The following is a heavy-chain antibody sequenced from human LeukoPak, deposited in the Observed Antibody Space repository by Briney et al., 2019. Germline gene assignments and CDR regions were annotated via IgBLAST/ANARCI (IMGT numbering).Heavy chain of an antibody. CDR2: IYYSGST. D-gene: IGHD6-13*01. CDR1: GGSISSYY. J-gene: IGHJ2*01. Sequence: SETLSLTCTVSGGSISSYYWSWIRQPPGKGLEWIGYIYYSGSTNYNPSLKSRVTIPVDTSKNQFSLKLSSVTAADTAVYYCARLAAAGSHWYFDLWGRGTLVTVSS. CDR3: ARLAAAGSHWYFDL. V-gene: IGHV4-59*01.